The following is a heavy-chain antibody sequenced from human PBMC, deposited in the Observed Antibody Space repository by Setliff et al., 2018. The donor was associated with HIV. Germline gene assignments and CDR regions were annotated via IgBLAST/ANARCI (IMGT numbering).Heavy chain of an antibody. J-gene: IGHJ5*02. CDR2: IKQDGSEK. CDR3: AGHSTTWYPNWFDP. D-gene: IGHD2-2*01. CDR1: GFNFSNYW. V-gene: IGHV3-7*03. Sequence: GSLRLSCAASGFNFSNYWMSWVRQAPGKGLEWVANIKQDGSEKKYEDSVKGRFSISRDNAKQSMYLQMDSLRAEDTAVYYCAGHSTTWYPNWFDPWGQGTLVTVS.